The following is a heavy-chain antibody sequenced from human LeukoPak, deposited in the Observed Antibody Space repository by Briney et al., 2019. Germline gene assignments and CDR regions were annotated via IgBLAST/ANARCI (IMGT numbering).Heavy chain of an antibody. CDR2: IYTSGST. V-gene: IGHV4-4*07. Sequence: PSETLSLTCTVSGGSISSYYWSWIRQPAGKGLEWIGRIYTSGSTNYNPSLKSRVTISVDTSKNQFSLKLSSVTAADTAVYYCARLIPAAMRGGWFDPWGQGTLVTVSS. J-gene: IGHJ5*02. CDR1: GGSISSYY. CDR3: ARLIPAAMRGGWFDP. D-gene: IGHD2-2*01.